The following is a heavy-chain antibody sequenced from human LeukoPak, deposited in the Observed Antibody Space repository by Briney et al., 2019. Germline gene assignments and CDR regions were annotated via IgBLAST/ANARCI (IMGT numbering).Heavy chain of an antibody. D-gene: IGHD2-2*01. V-gene: IGHV3-7*01. J-gene: IGHJ4*02. CDR2: IEQDGSEK. Sequence: PGGSLRLSSAASGFTFSNYWMSWVRQTPGKGLEWVATIEQDGSEKYYVDSVKGRFTISRDNAKKSLFLQMNSLRADDTAVYYCARPSVLGPNTDYWGQGTLVTVSS. CDR1: GFTFSNYW. CDR3: ARPSVLGPNTDY.